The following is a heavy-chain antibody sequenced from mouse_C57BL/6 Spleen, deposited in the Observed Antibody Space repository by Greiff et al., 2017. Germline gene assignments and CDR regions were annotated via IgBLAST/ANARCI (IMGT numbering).Heavy chain of an antibody. Sequence: QVQLQQPGAELVKPGASVKVSCKASGYTFTSYWMHWVKQRPGQGLEWIGRIHPSDSDTNYNQKFKGKATLTEDKSSSTAYMQLSSLTSEDSAVYYCAIGYGYFYDPFSYWGQGTLVTVSA. J-gene: IGHJ3*01. CDR1: GYTFTSYW. D-gene: IGHD2-12*01. CDR2: IHPSDSDT. CDR3: AIGYGYFYDPFSY. V-gene: IGHV1-74*01.